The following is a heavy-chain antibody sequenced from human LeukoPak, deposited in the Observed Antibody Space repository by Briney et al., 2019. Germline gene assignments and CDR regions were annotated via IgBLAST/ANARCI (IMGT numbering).Heavy chain of an antibody. Sequence: PGRSLRLSCTASGFTFGDYAMSWFRQAPGKGLEWVGFVRSKAYGGTTEYAASVKGRFTISRDDSKSIAYLQMNSLKTEDTAVYYCGRDMVRGVIIRDWGQGTLVTVSS. D-gene: IGHD3-10*01. J-gene: IGHJ4*02. CDR1: GFTFGDYA. V-gene: IGHV3-49*03. CDR2: VRSKAYGGTT. CDR3: GRDMVRGVIIRD.